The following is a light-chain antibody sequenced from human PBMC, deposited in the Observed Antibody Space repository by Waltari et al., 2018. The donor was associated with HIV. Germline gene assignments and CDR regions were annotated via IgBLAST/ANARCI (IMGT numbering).Light chain of an antibody. J-gene: IGLJ1*01. Sequence: QSVLTQPPSASATPGQRITISCSGGNSTIESNYVYWYQKLPGTAPKVFIYRNSPRPSGVPDRFSGSKSGTSASLIISGLRSGDEADYYCASWDDSLNAFVFGTGTKVTVL. CDR1: NSTIESNY. CDR3: ASWDDSLNAFV. CDR2: RNS. V-gene: IGLV1-47*01.